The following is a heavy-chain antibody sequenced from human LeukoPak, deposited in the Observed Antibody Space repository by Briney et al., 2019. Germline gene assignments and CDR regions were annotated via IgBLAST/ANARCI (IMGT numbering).Heavy chain of an antibody. D-gene: IGHD3-9*01. V-gene: IGHV4-34*01. J-gene: IGHJ4*02. Sequence: SETLSLTCTVSGGSISSYYWSWIRQPPGKGLEWIGEINHSGSTNYNPSLKSRVTISVDTSKNQFSLKLSSVTAADTAVYYCARFPTYYDILSTEDYWGQGTLVTVSS. CDR3: ARFPTYYDILSTEDY. CDR2: INHSGST. CDR1: GGSISSYY.